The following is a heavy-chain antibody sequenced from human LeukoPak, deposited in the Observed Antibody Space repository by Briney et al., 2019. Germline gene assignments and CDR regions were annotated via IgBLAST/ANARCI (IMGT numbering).Heavy chain of an antibody. Sequence: PGGSLRLSCAASGFTVSSKYMSWVRQAPGKGLEWVSVIYSGGSTYYADSVKGRFTISRDNSKNTLYLQMNSLRAEDTAVYYCARYYCSGGSCYGYDYWGQGTLVTVSS. D-gene: IGHD2-15*01. J-gene: IGHJ4*02. CDR1: GFTVSSKY. CDR2: IYSGGST. CDR3: ARYYCSGGSCYGYDY. V-gene: IGHV3-66*01.